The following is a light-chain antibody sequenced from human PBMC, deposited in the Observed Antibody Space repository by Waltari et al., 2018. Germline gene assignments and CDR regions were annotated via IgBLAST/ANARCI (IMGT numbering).Light chain of an antibody. CDR1: SSNIATNP. CDR2: TIN. V-gene: IGLV1-44*01. Sequence: QSLLTQPPSTSGTPGQRVTISCSGSSSNIATNPVNWYQQFPGPAPKLLIYTINHRPSGVPDRFSGLQSGTSASLAISGLQLEDEADFYCASWDDSLKGWVFGGGTKVTVL. J-gene: IGLJ3*02. CDR3: ASWDDSLKGWV.